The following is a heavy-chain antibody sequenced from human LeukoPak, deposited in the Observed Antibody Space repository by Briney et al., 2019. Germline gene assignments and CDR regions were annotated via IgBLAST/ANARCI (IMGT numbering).Heavy chain of an antibody. CDR1: GFTLADCT. Sequence: GGSLRLSSAASGFTLADCTIHWVRQPPGKGLEWVSRISWDGVNTYYSDSVKGRFTISRDNSKNPQYLQMKSLTTEEIDFYYCAKDGRERAFDVWGQGTLVTVSS. CDR2: ISWDGVNT. CDR3: AKDGRERAFDV. V-gene: IGHV3-43*01. D-gene: IGHD1-26*01. J-gene: IGHJ3*01.